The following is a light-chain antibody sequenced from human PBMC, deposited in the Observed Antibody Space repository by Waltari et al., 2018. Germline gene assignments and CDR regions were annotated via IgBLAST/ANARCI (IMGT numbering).Light chain of an antibody. CDR3: QQRRDWPIT. CDR2: DAS. V-gene: IGKV3-11*01. CDR1: QSVSSY. J-gene: IGKJ5*01. Sequence: DIVLTQSPASLSLSPGERATLSCRASQSVSSYLAWYQQKPGQAPRLLISDASNRATGIPARFSGSGSGTDFTLTISSLEPEDFAVYYCQQRRDWPITFGQGTRLEIK.